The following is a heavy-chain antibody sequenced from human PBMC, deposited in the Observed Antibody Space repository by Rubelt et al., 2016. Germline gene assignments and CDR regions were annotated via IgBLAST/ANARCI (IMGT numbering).Heavy chain of an antibody. V-gene: IGHV3-15*01. D-gene: IGHD6-13*01. CDR2: IKSKTDGGTT. CDR1: NAW. Sequence: NAWMSWVRQAPGKGLEWVGRIKSKTDGGTTDYAAPVKGRFTISRDDSKNTLYLQMNSLKTEDTAVYYCAREWAAAGTAAFDIWGQGAMVTVSS. CDR3: AREWAAAGTAAFDI. J-gene: IGHJ3*02.